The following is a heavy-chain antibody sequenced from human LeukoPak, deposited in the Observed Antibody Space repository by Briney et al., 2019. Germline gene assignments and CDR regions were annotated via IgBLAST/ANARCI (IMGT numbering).Heavy chain of an antibody. CDR3: ARSQWLVALDY. J-gene: IGHJ4*02. CDR2: INHSGSS. V-gene: IGHV4-34*01. D-gene: IGHD6-19*01. CDR1: GGSFSGYY. Sequence: SETLSLTCAVYGGSFSGYYWGWIRQPPGKGLEWIGEINHSGSSNYNPSLKSRVTISVDTSKNQFSLMLSSVTAADTAVYYCARSQWLVALDYWGQGTLVTVSS.